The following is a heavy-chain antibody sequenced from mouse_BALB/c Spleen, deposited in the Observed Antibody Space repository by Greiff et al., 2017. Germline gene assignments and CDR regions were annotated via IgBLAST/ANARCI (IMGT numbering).Heavy chain of an antibody. CDR1: GYSFTDYE. J-gene: IGHJ3*01. V-gene: IGHV1-15*01. CDR3: TRGRRYDGVSWFAY. D-gene: IGHD2-14*01. CDR2: IDPETGGT. Sequence: QVQLQQSGAELVRPGASVTLSCKASGYSFTDYEMHWVKQTPVHGLEWIGAIDPETGGTDYNQKFKGKATLTADKSSSTAYMELRSLTSEDSADYYCTRGRRYDGVSWFAYWGQGTLVTVSA.